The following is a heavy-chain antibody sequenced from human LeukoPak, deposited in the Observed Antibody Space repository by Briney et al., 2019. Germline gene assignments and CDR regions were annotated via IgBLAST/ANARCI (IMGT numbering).Heavy chain of an antibody. D-gene: IGHD3-10*01. Sequence: SETLSLTRTVSGDSISSYYWSWIRQPPGKGLEWIGYIYYSGSTNYNPSLKSRVTISVDTSKKQFSLKLSSVTAADTAVYYCARETPYGSGSYPFDYWGQGILVTVSS. CDR3: ARETPYGSGSYPFDY. J-gene: IGHJ4*02. CDR1: GDSISSYY. V-gene: IGHV4-59*01. CDR2: IYYSGST.